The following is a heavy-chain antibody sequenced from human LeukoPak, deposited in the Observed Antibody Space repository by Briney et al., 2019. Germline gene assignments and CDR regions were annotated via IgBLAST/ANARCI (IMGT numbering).Heavy chain of an antibody. CDR1: GFTFDDYG. V-gene: IGHV3-20*04. J-gene: IGHJ6*03. Sequence: PGGSLRLSCAASGFTFDDYGMSWVRQAPGKGLEWVSGINWNGGSTGYADSVKGRFTISRDNAKNSLYLQMNSLRAEDTALYYCARWGTYCSGGSCYLSYYYYYYMGVWGKGTTVTVSS. D-gene: IGHD2-15*01. CDR3: ARWGTYCSGGSCYLSYYYYYYMGV. CDR2: INWNGGST.